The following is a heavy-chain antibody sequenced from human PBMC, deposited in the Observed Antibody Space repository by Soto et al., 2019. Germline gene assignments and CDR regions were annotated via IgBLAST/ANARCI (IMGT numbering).Heavy chain of an antibody. J-gene: IGHJ4*02. CDR2: IAHSGDNT. V-gene: IGHV3-23*01. CDR1: GFTFSTCA. D-gene: IGHD3-3*01. CDR3: ADGGEWSFNFVY. Sequence: PGGSLRLSCPATGFTFSTCAMNWVRQAPGKGLEWVSGIAHSGDNTYYPDSVKGRFTISRDNSKSTLYLQMDNLRAEDTAVYYCADGGEWSFNFVYWGQGTLVTVSS.